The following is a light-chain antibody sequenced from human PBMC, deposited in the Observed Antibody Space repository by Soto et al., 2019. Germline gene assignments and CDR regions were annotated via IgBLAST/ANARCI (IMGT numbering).Light chain of an antibody. CDR3: SSYASTTTLV. Sequence: QSVLTQPASVSGSPGQSITISCTGTSSDVGGYNYVSWYQQHPGKAPKLMIYEVSYRPSGVSNRFSGSKSGNKASLTISGLQAEDEADYYCSSYASTTTLVFGGGTKVTVL. CDR1: SSDVGGYNY. J-gene: IGLJ3*02. V-gene: IGLV2-14*01. CDR2: EVS.